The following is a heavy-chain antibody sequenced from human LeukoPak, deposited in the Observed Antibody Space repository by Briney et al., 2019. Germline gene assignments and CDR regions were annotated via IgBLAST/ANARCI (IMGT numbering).Heavy chain of an antibody. D-gene: IGHD2-15*01. CDR3: ARDLSLYCSGGSCYSLNY. CDR2: ISSSGSTI. Sequence: GGSLRLSCTASGFTFSSYSMNWVRQAPGKGLEWVSYISSSGSTIYYADSVKGRFTISRDNAKNSLYLQMNSLRAEDTAVYYCARDLSLYCSGGSCYSLNYWGQGTLVTVSS. J-gene: IGHJ4*02. CDR1: GFTFSSYS. V-gene: IGHV3-48*04.